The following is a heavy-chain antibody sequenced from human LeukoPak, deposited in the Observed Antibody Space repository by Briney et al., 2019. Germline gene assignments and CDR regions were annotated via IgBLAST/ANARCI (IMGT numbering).Heavy chain of an antibody. CDR3: AREGTDQYYYYYMDV. CDR2: IYYSGST. V-gene: IGHV4-59*01. Sequence: TAETLSFTCTVSGGSIRSYYWSWIRQPPGKGLEWIGYIYYSGSTNYNPSLKSRVTISVDTSKNQFSLKLSSVTAADTAVYYCAREGTDQYYYYYMDVWGKGTTGTVSS. CDR1: GGSIRSYY. J-gene: IGHJ6*03. D-gene: IGHD3-10*01.